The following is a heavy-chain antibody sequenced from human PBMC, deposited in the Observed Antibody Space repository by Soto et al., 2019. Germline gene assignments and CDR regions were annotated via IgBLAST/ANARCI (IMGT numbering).Heavy chain of an antibody. CDR1: GLTFSNYI. CDR2: ISGSGGPT. CDR3: SKGWGDF. V-gene: IGHV3-23*01. J-gene: IGHJ4*02. Sequence: EVQLLESGGGLAQPGGSLRLSCVVSGLTFSNYIMSWVRQAPGKGLEWVSTISGSGGPTYYVDSVKGRFTISRDNSKNTLYLQLNSLGAEDTAVYYCSKGWGDFWGQGTLVTVSS. D-gene: IGHD3-16*01.